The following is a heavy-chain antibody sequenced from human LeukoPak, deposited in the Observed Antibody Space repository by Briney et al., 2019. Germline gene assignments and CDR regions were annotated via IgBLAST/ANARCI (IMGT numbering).Heavy chain of an antibody. D-gene: IGHD3-16*01. J-gene: IGHJ4*02. Sequence: GGSLRLSCAASGFTFSTYSMNWVCQAPGKGLEWVSSISSSSAYIYYADSVKGRFTISRDNAKNSLYLQMNSLRAEDTAVYYCARDGTVTFGWGTPFDYWGQGTLVTVSS. V-gene: IGHV3-21*04. CDR1: GFTFSTYS. CDR2: ISSSSAYI. CDR3: ARDGTVTFGWGTPFDY.